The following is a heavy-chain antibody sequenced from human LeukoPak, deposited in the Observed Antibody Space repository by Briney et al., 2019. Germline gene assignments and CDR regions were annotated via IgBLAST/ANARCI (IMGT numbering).Heavy chain of an antibody. V-gene: IGHV3-30*03. CDR1: GFTFSNYW. J-gene: IGHJ4*02. Sequence: PGGSLRLSCAASGFTFSNYWMHWVRQAPGKGLEWVAIISYDGSNKYYADSVKGRFTISRDNSKNTLYLQMNSLRAEDTAVYYCARAWREFMVITPFDYWGQGTLVTVSS. CDR3: ARAWREFMVITPFDY. D-gene: IGHD3-22*01. CDR2: ISYDGSNK.